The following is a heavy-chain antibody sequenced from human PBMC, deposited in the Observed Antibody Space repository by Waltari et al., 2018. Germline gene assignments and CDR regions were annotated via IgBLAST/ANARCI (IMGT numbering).Heavy chain of an antibody. CDR2: INSDGSRT. J-gene: IGHJ4*02. D-gene: IGHD1-26*01. Sequence: DVQMVESGGGLVQPGGSLRLSCAGSGFTFSGYWMHWVRQAPGRGLVWVSRINSDGSRTTDAGSGKGRFTISRDNAKITLYLQLNSLRVEDTSMYYCARGPSDSTNNFFVGDFWGQGTPVTVSS. CDR1: GFTFSGYW. V-gene: IGHV3-74*01. CDR3: ARGPSDSTNNFFVGDF.